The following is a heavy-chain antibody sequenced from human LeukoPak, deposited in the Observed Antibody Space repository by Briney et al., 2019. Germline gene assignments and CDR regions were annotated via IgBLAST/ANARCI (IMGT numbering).Heavy chain of an antibody. D-gene: IGHD2-15*01. Sequence: PGGSLRLSCAASGFTFSDYYMSWIRQAPGKGLEWVSYISSSGDTIFYADSVKGRFTISRDNAKNSLSLQVNSVRAEDTALYYCARVVHCSGGICHIFAFDIWGQGTMVTVSS. CDR3: ARVVHCSGGICHIFAFDI. CDR2: ISSSGDTI. V-gene: IGHV3-11*01. CDR1: GFTFSDYY. J-gene: IGHJ3*02.